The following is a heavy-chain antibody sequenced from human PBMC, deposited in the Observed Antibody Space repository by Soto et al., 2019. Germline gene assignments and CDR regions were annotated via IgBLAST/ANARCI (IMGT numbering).Heavy chain of an antibody. V-gene: IGHV1-24*01. CDR1: GYTLTELS. D-gene: IGHD3-22*01. J-gene: IGHJ4*02. CDR3: ATSLDYYDSSGYHRD. Sequence: ASVKVSCKVSGYTLTELSMHWVRQAPGKGLEWMGGFDPEDGETIYAQKFQGRVTMTEDTSTDTAYMELSSLRSEGTAVYYCATSLDYYDSSGYHRDWGQGTLVTVSS. CDR2: FDPEDGET.